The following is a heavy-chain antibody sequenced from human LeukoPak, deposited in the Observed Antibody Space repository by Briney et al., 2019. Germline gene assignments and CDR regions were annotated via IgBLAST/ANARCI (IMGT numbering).Heavy chain of an antibody. CDR2: IYYSGST. J-gene: IGHJ4*02. Sequence: SETLSLTRTVSGGSISSYYWSWIRQPPGKGLEWIGYIYYSGSTNYNPSLKSRVTISVDTSKNQFSLKLSSVTAADTAVYYCARVSGRIDYWGQGTLVTVSS. CDR1: GGSISSYY. D-gene: IGHD7-27*01. V-gene: IGHV4-59*01. CDR3: ARVSGRIDY.